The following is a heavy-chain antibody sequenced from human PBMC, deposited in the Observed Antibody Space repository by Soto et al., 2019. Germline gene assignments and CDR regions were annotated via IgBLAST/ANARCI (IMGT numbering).Heavy chain of an antibody. J-gene: IGHJ6*02. CDR1: GFTFNTYG. Sequence: QVQLVESGGGVVQPGGSLRLSCTTSGFTFNTYGMHWVRQAPGKGLEWVAIIWYDGSNKYYADSVKGRFTISRDNSKNTLYLQMNSLRAEDTALHHCARADCTGAYCYSWPFNYGVDVWGQGATVTVSS. CDR3: ARADCTGAYCYSWPFNYGVDV. D-gene: IGHD2-15*01. V-gene: IGHV3-33*08. CDR2: IWYDGSNK.